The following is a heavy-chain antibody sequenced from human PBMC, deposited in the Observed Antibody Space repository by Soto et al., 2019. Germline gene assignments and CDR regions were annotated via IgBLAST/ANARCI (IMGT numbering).Heavy chain of an antibody. D-gene: IGHD6-13*01. J-gene: IGHJ6*02. CDR3: ASTPIAAALNGYYYYYGMDV. V-gene: IGHV1-69*13. CDR1: GGTFSSYA. CDR2: IIPIFGTA. Sequence: GALVKVSCKASGGTFSSYAISWVRQAPGQGLEWMGGIIPIFGTANYAQKFQGRVTITADESTSTAYMELSSLRSEDTAVYYCASTPIAAALNGYYYYYGMDVWGQGTTVTVSS.